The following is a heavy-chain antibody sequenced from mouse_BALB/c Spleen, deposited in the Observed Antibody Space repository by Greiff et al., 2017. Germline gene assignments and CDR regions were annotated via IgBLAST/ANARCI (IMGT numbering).Heavy chain of an antibody. J-gene: IGHJ4*01. V-gene: IGHV5-6-3*01. CDR2: INSNGGST. Sequence: EVQRVESGGGLVQPGGSLKLSCAASGFTFSSYGMSWVRQTPDKRLELVATINSNGGSTYYPDSVKGRFTISRDNAKNTLYLQMSSLKSEDTAMYYCAREGWAMDYWGQGTSVTGSS. CDR3: AREGWAMDY. CDR1: GFTFSSYG. D-gene: IGHD1-1*02.